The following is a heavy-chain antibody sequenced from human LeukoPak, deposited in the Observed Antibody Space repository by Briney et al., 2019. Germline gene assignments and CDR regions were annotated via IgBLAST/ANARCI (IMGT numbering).Heavy chain of an antibody. CDR3: AKDPLRMGSSGYSAKAYFDY. CDR2: ISWNSGSI. CDR1: GFTFDDYA. V-gene: IGHV3-9*01. Sequence: LAGGSLRLSCAASGFTFDDYAMHWVRQAPGKGLEWVSGISWNSGSIGYADSVKGRFTISRDNAKNSLYLQMNSLRAEDTALYYCAKDPLRMGSSGYSAKAYFDYWGQGTLVTVSS. J-gene: IGHJ4*02. D-gene: IGHD3-22*01.